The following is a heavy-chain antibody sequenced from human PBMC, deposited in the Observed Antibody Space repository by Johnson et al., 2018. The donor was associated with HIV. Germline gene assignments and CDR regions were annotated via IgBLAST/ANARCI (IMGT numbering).Heavy chain of an antibody. CDR1: GFTFDDYG. J-gene: IGHJ3*02. CDR2: ITWNGGST. CDR3: TRTDDTYNYEYSGYVDAFDI. D-gene: IGHD3-22*01. V-gene: IGHV3-20*04. Sequence: VQFVESGGGVVRPGGSLRLSCAASGFTFDDYGMSWVRQAPGKGLEWVSLITWNGGSTYYADFVKGRFTISRENSKNTAYLQMNSLKTEDTAVYYCTRTDDTYNYEYSGYVDAFDIWGQGTMVTVSS.